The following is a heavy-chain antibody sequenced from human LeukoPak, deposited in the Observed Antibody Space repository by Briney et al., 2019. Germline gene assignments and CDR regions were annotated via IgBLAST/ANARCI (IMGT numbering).Heavy chain of an antibody. CDR1: GGTFSSYA. CDR3: ATRSSGDH. J-gene: IGHJ4*02. Sequence: GASVKVSCKASGGTFSSYAISWVRQAPGQGLEWIGWINPNSGDTNIAQKFQGRVTMTRDTSISTAYMELSRLIYDDTAVYYCATRSSGDHWGKGTLVSVSS. V-gene: IGHV1-2*02. CDR2: INPNSGDT. D-gene: IGHD6-19*01.